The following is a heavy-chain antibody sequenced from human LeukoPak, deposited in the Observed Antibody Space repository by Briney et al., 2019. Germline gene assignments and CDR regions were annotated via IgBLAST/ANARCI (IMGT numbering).Heavy chain of an antibody. D-gene: IGHD3-16*02. V-gene: IGHV4-34*01. J-gene: IGHJ4*02. CDR1: GGYY. CDR2: INHSGST. CDR3: ARAGGRSSTSYYVWGSYRSYYFDY. Sequence: PSETLSLTCAVYGGYYWSWIRQPPGKGLEWIGEINHSGSTNYNPSLKSRVTISVDTSKNQFSLKLSSVTAADTAVYYCARAGGRSSTSYYVWGSYRSYYFDYWGQGTLVTVSS.